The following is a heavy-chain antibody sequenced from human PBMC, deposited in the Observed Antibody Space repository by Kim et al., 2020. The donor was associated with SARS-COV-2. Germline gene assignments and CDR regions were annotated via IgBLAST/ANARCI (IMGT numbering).Heavy chain of an antibody. D-gene: IGHD1-26*01. CDR2: ISWNSGSI. J-gene: IGHJ6*02. V-gene: IGHV3-9*01. Sequence: GGSLRLSCAASGFTFDDYAMHWVRQAPGKGLEWVSGISWNSGSIGYADSVKGRFTISRDNAKNSLYLQMNSLRAEDTALYYCAKSYSRDYYYYGMDVWGQGTTVTVSS. CDR3: AKSYSRDYYYYGMDV. CDR1: GFTFDDYA.